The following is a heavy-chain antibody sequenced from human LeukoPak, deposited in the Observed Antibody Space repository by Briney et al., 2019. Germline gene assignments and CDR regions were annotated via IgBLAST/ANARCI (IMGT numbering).Heavy chain of an antibody. Sequence: GASVKVSCKASGYTFTRFGTSWVRRAPGQGLERMGWISTYNRNTCYAQKFQDRVTMTTDISTSTAYMELRSLRSDDSAVYYCARVLVDNFGHYYYYMDVWGKGTTVTVSS. J-gene: IGHJ6*03. CDR2: ISTYNRNT. D-gene: IGHD1-1*01. CDR3: ARVLVDNFGHYYYYMDV. V-gene: IGHV1-18*01. CDR1: GYTFTRFG.